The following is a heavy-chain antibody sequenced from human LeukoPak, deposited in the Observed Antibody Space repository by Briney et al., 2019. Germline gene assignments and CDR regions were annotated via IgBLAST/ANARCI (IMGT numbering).Heavy chain of an antibody. D-gene: IGHD6-13*01. Sequence: PSETLSLTCIVSGGSIGSYYWSWFRQPPGKGLEWIGFIYYTGNTNYNPSLKSRVTISVDTSKNQFSLKLTSVTAADTAVYYCTRHASIAAAGAFDYWGQGTLVTVSS. V-gene: IGHV4-59*08. CDR2: IYYTGNT. J-gene: IGHJ4*02. CDR3: TRHASIAAAGAFDY. CDR1: GGSIGSYY.